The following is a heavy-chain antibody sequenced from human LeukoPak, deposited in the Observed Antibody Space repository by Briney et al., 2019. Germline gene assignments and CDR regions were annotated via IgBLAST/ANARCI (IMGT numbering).Heavy chain of an antibody. CDR3: ARGRWSDY. D-gene: IGHD5-24*01. Sequence: GGSLRLSCATSGFTFSAYWMTWVRQAPGKGLEWVANIKEDGTEKNYVDSVKGRFTISRDNVKKSLYLEMNSLRVEDTAVYYCARGRWSDYWGQGTQVTVSS. J-gene: IGHJ4*02. CDR2: IKEDGTEK. CDR1: GFTFSAYW. V-gene: IGHV3-7*01.